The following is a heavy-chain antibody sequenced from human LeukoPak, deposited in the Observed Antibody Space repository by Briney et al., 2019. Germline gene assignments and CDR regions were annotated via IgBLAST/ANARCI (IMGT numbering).Heavy chain of an antibody. CDR2: ISYDGSKR. D-gene: IGHD6-13*01. J-gene: IGHJ4*02. V-gene: IGHV3-30*04. Sequence: PGGSLRLSCAASGFTFSSYAMHWGRQAPGKGLGWVAVISYDGSKRYYADSVKGRFTISRDNSNNTLYLQMNSLRAEDTGVYYCASPGASAAGTGYWGQGTLVTVSS. CDR1: GFTFSSYA. CDR3: ASPGASAAGTGY.